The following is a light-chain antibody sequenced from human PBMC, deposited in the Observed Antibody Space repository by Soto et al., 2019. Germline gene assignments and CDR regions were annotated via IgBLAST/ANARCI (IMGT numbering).Light chain of an antibody. CDR2: LDT. V-gene: IGLV1-47*02. CDR1: SSNIGTFY. J-gene: IGLJ3*02. Sequence: QSVLTQPPSAASTPGQRVTLSCSGSSSNIGTFYVYWYQHLPGTAPRLLIYLDTQRPSGVPDRFSGSKSGTSASLAISGLRSEDEGNYYCAAWDDSLNGPVFGGGTKVTVL. CDR3: AAWDDSLNGPV.